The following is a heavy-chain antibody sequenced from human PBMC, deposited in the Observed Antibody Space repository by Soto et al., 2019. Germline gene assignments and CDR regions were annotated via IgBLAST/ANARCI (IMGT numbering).Heavy chain of an antibody. CDR3: ARPPLPGYSIHFNA. J-gene: IGHJ5*02. Sequence: PGESLKISCKASGYIFIEYWLGWGRQMPGKGLEGMGIVYPRDSDTRYSPSFQGQVTISADRSTGTAFLQWRSLKASDTALYYCARPPLPGYSIHFNAWGQGTLVTVSS. V-gene: IGHV5-51*01. CDR1: GYIFIEYW. CDR2: VYPRDSDT. D-gene: IGHD2-15*01.